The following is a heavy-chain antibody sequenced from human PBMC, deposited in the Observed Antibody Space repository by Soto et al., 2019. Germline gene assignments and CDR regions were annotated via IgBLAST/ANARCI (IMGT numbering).Heavy chain of an antibody. CDR2: VHHSWGS. J-gene: IGHJ6*02. CDR1: GGSISSYY. CDR3: ARQGFGPRHGLVDV. Sequence: QVQLQESGPGLVKPSETLSLSCTVSGGSISSYYWSWFRQSPGKRMEWIGYVHHSWGSSYNPSLRSRVAISLDTSKSQFSLKVTSVTATDTAVYYCARQGFGPRHGLVDVWGQGTTVTVSS. D-gene: IGHD3-10*01. V-gene: IGHV4-59*08.